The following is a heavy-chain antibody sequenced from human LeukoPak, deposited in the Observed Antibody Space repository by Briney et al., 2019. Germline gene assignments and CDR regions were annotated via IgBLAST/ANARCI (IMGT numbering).Heavy chain of an antibody. CDR2: ISAYNGNT. Sequence: ASVKVSCKASGYTFTSYGISWVRQAPGQGLEWMGWISAYNGNTNYARKLQGRVTMTTDTSTSTAYMELRSLRSDDTAVYYCARDCSSTSCYLGAFDIWGQGTMVTVSS. CDR1: GYTFTSYG. J-gene: IGHJ3*02. V-gene: IGHV1-18*01. CDR3: ARDCSSTSCYLGAFDI. D-gene: IGHD2-2*01.